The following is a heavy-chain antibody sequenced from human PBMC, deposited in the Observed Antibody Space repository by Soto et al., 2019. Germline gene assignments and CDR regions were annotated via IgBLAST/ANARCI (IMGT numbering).Heavy chain of an antibody. D-gene: IGHD4-17*01. CDR1: GFTFSSYA. V-gene: IGHV3-30-3*01. CDR2: ISYDGSNK. CDR3: ARGIDYGGGYGMDV. J-gene: IGHJ6*02. Sequence: GGSLRLSCAASGFTFSSYAMHWVRQAPGKGLEWVAVISYDGSNKFYAGSVKGRFTISRDNSKNTLYLQMNSLRAEDTAVYYCARGIDYGGGYGMDVWGQGTTVTVSS.